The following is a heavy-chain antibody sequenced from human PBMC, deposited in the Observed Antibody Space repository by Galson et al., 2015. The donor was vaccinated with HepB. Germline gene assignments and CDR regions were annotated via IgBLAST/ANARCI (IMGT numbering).Heavy chain of an antibody. Sequence: SGAEVKKPGESLRISCKGSGYSFTNYLITWVRQMPGKGLEWMGRIDPSDSYTNYSPSFQGHVTISADKSISTAYLQWSSLKASDTAMYYCARLNYYDGSGSGGAFDIGGQGTMVTVSS. J-gene: IGHJ3*02. CDR2: IDPSDSYT. D-gene: IGHD3-22*01. CDR3: ARLNYYDGSGSGGAFDI. V-gene: IGHV5-10-1*01. CDR1: GYSFTNYL.